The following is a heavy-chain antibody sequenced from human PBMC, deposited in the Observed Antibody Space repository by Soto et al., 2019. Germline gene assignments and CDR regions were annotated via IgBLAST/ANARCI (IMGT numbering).Heavy chain of an antibody. V-gene: IGHV1-2*04. D-gene: IGHD3-22*01. Sequence: ASVKVSCKASGYTFTGYYMHWMRQAPGQGLEWMGWINPNSGGTNYAQKFQGWVTMTRDTSISTAYMELSRLRSDDTAVYYCARGGYYYDSSGSLDVWGQGTTVTVSS. CDR3: ARGGYYYDSSGSLDV. CDR2: INPNSGGT. CDR1: GYTFTGYY. J-gene: IGHJ6*02.